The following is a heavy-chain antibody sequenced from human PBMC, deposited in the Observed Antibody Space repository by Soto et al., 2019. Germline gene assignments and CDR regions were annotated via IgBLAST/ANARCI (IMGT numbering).Heavy chain of an antibody. CDR3: AKVSDRHYAMDV. CDR2: IAYDGTKK. V-gene: IGHV3-30*18. J-gene: IGHJ6*02. Sequence: QVQLVESGGGVVPPGGSLRLSCAASGFTFNTYGMHWVRQAPVEGLEWVAVIAYDGTKKYYRDSVKGRFTVSRDNSKNTLYLLMNSLRPEDTAVYYCAKVSDRHYAMDVWGQGTTVTVSS. CDR1: GFTFNTYG.